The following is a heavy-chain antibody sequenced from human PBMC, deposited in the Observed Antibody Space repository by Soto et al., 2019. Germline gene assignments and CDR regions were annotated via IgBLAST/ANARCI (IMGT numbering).Heavy chain of an antibody. Sequence: SETLSLTCTVSGCSISSSSYYWGWIRQPPGKGLEWIGSIYYSGSTYYNPSLKSRVTISVDTSKNQFSLKLSSVTAADTALYYCARIAVVTGILEDYYYGMDVWGQGTTVTVSS. V-gene: IGHV4-39*01. CDR1: GCSISSSSYY. D-gene: IGHD2-21*02. J-gene: IGHJ6*02. CDR2: IYYSGST. CDR3: ARIAVVTGILEDYYYGMDV.